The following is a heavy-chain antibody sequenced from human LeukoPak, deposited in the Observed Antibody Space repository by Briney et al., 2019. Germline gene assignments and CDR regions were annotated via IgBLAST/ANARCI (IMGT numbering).Heavy chain of an antibody. CDR1: GYTFTGYF. D-gene: IGHD4-17*01. CDR3: ARGGDYGDYALFFDY. J-gene: IGHJ4*02. CDR2: INPNSGGT. V-gene: IGHV1-2*06. Sequence: ASVKVSCKASGYTFTGYFMHWVRQAPGQGLEWMGRINPNSGGTNYAQKFQGRVTMTRDTSISTAYMELSRLRSDDTAVYYCARGGDYGDYALFFDYWGQGTLVTVSS.